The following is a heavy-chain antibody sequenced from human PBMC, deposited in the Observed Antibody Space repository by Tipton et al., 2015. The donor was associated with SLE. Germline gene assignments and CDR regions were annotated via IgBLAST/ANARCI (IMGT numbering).Heavy chain of an antibody. CDR3: ARGGVVGAAGFDY. J-gene: IGHJ4*02. CDR2: IYYSGST. V-gene: IGHV4-39*07. Sequence: TLSLTCTVSGGSISSSSNYWGWIRQPPGKGLEWIGSIYYSGSTYYNPSLKSRVTISVDTSKNQFSLKLSSVTAADTAVYYCARGGVVGAAGFDYWGQGTLVTVSS. CDR1: GGSISSSSNY. D-gene: IGHD1-26*01.